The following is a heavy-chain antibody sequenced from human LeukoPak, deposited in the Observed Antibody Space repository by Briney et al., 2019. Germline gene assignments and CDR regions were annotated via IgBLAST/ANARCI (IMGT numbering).Heavy chain of an antibody. CDR3: TSGGTSYY. Sequence: PGGSLRLSCAASGFTVSSNYMSWVRQAPGKGLEWVGFIRSKAYGGTTEYAASVKGRFTISRDDSKSIAYLQMNSLKTEDTAVYYCTSGGTSYYWGQGTLVTVSS. J-gene: IGHJ4*02. D-gene: IGHD4-23*01. V-gene: IGHV3-49*04. CDR2: IRSKAYGGTT. CDR1: GFTVSSNY.